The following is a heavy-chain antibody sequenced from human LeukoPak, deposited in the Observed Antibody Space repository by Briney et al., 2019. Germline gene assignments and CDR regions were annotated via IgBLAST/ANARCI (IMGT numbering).Heavy chain of an antibody. CDR1: GFTVSSNY. CDR3: ARAGLYCSGGSRYHFDY. D-gene: IGHD2-15*01. Sequence: QSGGSLRLSCAASGFTVSSNYMSWVRQAPGKGLEWVSVIYSGGSTYYADSVKGRFTISRDNSKNTLYLQMNSLRAEDTAVYYCARAGLYCSGGSRYHFDYWGQGTLVTVSS. CDR2: IYSGGST. V-gene: IGHV3-53*01. J-gene: IGHJ4*02.